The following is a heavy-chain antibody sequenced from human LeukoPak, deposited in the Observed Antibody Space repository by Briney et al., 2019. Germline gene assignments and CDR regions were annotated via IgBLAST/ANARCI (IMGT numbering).Heavy chain of an antibody. CDR3: ASFNSRNRDGYHFYYFDY. D-gene: IGHD5-24*01. Sequence: SETLSLTCGVSGGSMSSSSYYWGWIRQPPGKGLEWIGSIYYSGSTYYNPSLKSRVTISVDSSKNQCSLKLSSVTAADTAVYYCASFNSRNRDGYHFYYFDYWGQGTLVTVSS. CDR1: GGSMSSSSYY. V-gene: IGHV4-39*01. J-gene: IGHJ4*02. CDR2: IYYSGST.